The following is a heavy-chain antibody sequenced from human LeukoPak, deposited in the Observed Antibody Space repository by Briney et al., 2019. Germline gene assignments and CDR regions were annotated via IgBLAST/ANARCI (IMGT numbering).Heavy chain of an antibody. D-gene: IGHD3-3*01. CDR2: IYYSGST. CDR1: GGSISSSSYY. J-gene: IGHJ6*03. Sequence: SETLSLTCTVSGGSISSSSYYWGWIRQPPGKGLEWIGSIYYSGSTYYNPSLKSRVTISVDTSKNQFSLKLSSVTAADTAVYYCARTTTYYDFWSGYPFSDYYYYYMDVWGKGTTVTVSS. CDR3: ARTTTYYDFWSGYPFSDYYYYYMDV. V-gene: IGHV4-39*07.